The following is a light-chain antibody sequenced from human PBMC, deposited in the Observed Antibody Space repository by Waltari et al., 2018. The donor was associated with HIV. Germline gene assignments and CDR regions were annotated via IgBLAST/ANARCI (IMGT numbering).Light chain of an antibody. Sequence: QSVLTQPPSASGTPGQRVSISCSGSTSNIGSNAVNWYQQLPGAAPKLLIYVSSQRPSGIPDRFSGSKSGTSASLAISGLQSEDEADYYCAAWDDSLDGPVFGGGTKVTVL. J-gene: IGLJ2*01. CDR3: AAWDDSLDGPV. V-gene: IGLV1-44*01. CDR2: VSS. CDR1: TSNIGSNA.